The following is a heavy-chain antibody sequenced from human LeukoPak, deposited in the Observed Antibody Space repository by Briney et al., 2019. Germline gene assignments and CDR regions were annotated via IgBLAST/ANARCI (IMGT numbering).Heavy chain of an antibody. V-gene: IGHV1-18*04. CDR1: GYTFTSYG. Sequence: GASVTVSCKASGYTFTSYGISWVRQAPGQGLEWMGWISAYNGNTNYAQKLQGRVTMTTHTSTSTAYMELRSLRSDDTAVYYCARSGRRVDIEATIEDAFDIWGQGTMVTVSS. CDR3: ARSGRRVDIEATIEDAFDI. J-gene: IGHJ3*02. CDR2: ISAYNGNT. D-gene: IGHD5-12*01.